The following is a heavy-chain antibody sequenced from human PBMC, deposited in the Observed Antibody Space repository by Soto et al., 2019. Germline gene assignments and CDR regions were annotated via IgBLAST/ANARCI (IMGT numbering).Heavy chain of an antibody. J-gene: IGHJ6*02. CDR3: ARYSSNWFQTEGMDV. CDR1: GGSISTYY. Sequence: PSETLSLTCTVSGGSISTYYWSWIRQPAGKGLEWIGRIDTSGNTNYNPSLKSRVTMSVDTSKKQFSLKLTSVTAADTAVYYCARYSSNWFQTEGMDVWGQGTTGTVSS. CDR2: IDTSGNT. D-gene: IGHD6-13*01. V-gene: IGHV4-4*07.